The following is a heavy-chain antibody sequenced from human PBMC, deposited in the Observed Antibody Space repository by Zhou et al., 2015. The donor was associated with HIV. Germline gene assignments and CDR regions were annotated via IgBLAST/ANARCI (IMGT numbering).Heavy chain of an antibody. CDR1: GGTFRSDG. J-gene: IGHJ2*01. Sequence: LVQSGTEVRKPGSSVKVSCKASGGTFRSDGISWVRQAPGQGLEWMGGIIPMFGTPNDAQKFQGRVTITADRSTSTAYMELRSLRSEDTAVYYCARERGGGTRPDWRYFDLVGPWHPGHCLL. CDR3: ARERGGGTRPDWRYFDL. D-gene: IGHD3-16*01. CDR2: IIPMFGTP. V-gene: IGHV1-69*06.